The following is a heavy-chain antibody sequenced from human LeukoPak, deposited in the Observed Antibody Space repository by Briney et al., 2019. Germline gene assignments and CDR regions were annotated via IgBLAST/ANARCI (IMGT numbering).Heavy chain of an antibody. CDR3: ARQVGSGSYYKAPRYYYYMDV. J-gene: IGHJ6*03. V-gene: IGHV5-51*01. CDR2: IYPGDSDT. Sequence: GESLKISCKGSGYSFSSYWIAWVRQMPGKGLEWMGIIYPGDSDTRYSPSFQGQVTISADKSISTAYLQWSSLKASDTAMYYCARQVGSGSYYKAPRYYYYMDVWGKGTTVTISS. D-gene: IGHD3-10*01. CDR1: GYSFSSYW.